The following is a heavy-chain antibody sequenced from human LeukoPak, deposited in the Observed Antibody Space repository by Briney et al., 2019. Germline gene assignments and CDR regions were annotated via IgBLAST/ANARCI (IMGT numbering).Heavy chain of an antibody. D-gene: IGHD4-17*01. Sequence: PSETLSLTCTVSGGSISSSSYYWGWIRQPPGKGLEWIGSIYYSGSTYYNPSLKSRVTISVDTSKNQFSLKLSSVTAADTAVYYCARGHGDYSGYYYGMDVWGQGTTVTVSS. CDR2: IYYSGST. CDR1: GGSISSSSYY. J-gene: IGHJ6*02. V-gene: IGHV4-39*07. CDR3: ARGHGDYSGYYYGMDV.